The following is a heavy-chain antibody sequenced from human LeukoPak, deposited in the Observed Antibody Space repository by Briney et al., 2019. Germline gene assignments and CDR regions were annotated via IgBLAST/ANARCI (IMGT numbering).Heavy chain of an antibody. CDR3: AKDFCTNGVCYINN. D-gene: IGHD2-8*01. CDR1: GFTFSSYA. V-gene: IGHV3-23*01. Sequence: PGGSLRLSCAASGFTFSSYAMNWVRQAPGKGLEWVSGISGSGGSTYYADSVKGRFTISRDNSKNTLYLQMNSLRAEDTAVYYCAKDFCTNGVCYINNWGQGTQVTVSS. J-gene: IGHJ4*02. CDR2: ISGSGGST.